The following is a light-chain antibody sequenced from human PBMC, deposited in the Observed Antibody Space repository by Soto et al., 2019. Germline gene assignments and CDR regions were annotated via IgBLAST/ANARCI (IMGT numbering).Light chain of an antibody. V-gene: IGKV1-5*03. CDR2: QAS. J-gene: IGKJ2*01. CDR1: QSISTW. CDR3: QHYNTYHT. Sequence: DIQLTQSPSTLSASVGDRVTITCRASQSISTWLAWYQQKAGKAPTLLIYQASSLQSGVPSRCSGNGSGTEFTLTISNLQPDDFACYYCQHYNTYHTFGQGTKLEI.